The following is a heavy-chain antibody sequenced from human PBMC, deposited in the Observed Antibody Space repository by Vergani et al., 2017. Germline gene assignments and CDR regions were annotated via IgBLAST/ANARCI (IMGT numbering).Heavy chain of an antibody. Sequence: EVQLLESGGGLVQPGGSLRLSCAASGFTFSSYAMSWVRQAPGKGLGWVSAISSSSSYKYYADSVKGRFTISRDNAKNSLYLQLNSLRAEDTAVYYCARGPTTVNEYYYYYYGMDVWGQGTTVTVSS. CDR2: ISSSSSYK. J-gene: IGHJ6*02. V-gene: IGHV3-21*01. D-gene: IGHD4-17*01. CDR3: ARGPTTVNEYYYYYYGMDV. CDR1: GFTFSSYA.